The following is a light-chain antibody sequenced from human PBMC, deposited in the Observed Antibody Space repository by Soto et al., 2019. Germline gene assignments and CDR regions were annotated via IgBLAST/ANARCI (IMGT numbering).Light chain of an antibody. J-gene: IGLJ3*02. V-gene: IGLV2-23*02. CDR1: SSDVGSCNC. Sequence: QSVLTQPASVSGSPGQSITISCTGTSSDVGSCNCVSWYQQHPGKAPTLMIYEVNKRPSGISNRFSGSKSGNTASLTISGLQAEDEADYYCCSYVGSPNWVFGGGTKLTVL. CDR3: CSYVGSPNWV. CDR2: EVN.